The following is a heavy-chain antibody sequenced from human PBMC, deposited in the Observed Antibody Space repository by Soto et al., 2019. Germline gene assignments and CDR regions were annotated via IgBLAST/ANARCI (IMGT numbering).Heavy chain of an antibody. J-gene: IGHJ2*01. V-gene: IGHV1-69*04. CDR2: IVPILGIE. CDR3: ARGRYSNRPNWYFDL. D-gene: IGHD4-4*01. CDR1: GGTFSSYS. Sequence: SVKVCCKACGGTFSSYSMSWVRQATGQGLEWMGRIVPILGIENYAQKFQGRVTITADKSTSTAYMELSSLRSEDTAVYYCARGRYSNRPNWYFDLWGRGTLVTVSS.